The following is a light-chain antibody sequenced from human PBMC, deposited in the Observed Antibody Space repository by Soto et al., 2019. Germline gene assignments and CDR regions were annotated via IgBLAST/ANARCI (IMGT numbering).Light chain of an antibody. J-gene: IGKJ2*01. CDR1: QDIGVF. CDR3: QQTYNTPRT. CDR2: VAS. Sequence: DIQMTQSPSSLSASVGDRVTITCRASQDIGVFLNWYQQKPGKAPKCLIYVASNLESRVPSRFSGSGSGTDFNFTISSLQFDDLATYYCQQTYNTPRTFGQGTKVDIK. V-gene: IGKV1-39*01.